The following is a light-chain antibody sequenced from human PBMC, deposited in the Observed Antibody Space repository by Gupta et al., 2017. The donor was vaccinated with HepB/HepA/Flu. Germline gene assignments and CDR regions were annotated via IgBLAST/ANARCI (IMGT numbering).Light chain of an antibody. CDR1: QSISSY. V-gene: IGKV1-39*01. CDR3: LQGYRTPFT. CDR2: AAS. J-gene: IGKJ3*01. Sequence: EIQVTHPSSPLSASVGDRVTITCRASQSISSYLNWYQQKPGNAPKLLIYAASSLQSGVPSRFSGSGSGTDFTLTISRLEAEDVGTYYCLQGYRTPFTFGHGTKVDIK.